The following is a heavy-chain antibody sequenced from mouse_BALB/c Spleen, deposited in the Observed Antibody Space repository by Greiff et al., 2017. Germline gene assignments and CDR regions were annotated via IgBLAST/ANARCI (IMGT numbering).Heavy chain of an antibody. Sequence: QVQLQQSGAELVRPGSSVKISCKASGYAFSSYWMNWVKQRPGQGLEWIGQIYPGDGDTNYNGKFKGKATLTADKSSSTAYMQLSSLTSEDSAVYFCAYRYDDAMDYWGQGTSVTVSS. V-gene: IGHV1-80*01. D-gene: IGHD2-14*01. CDR2: IYPGDGDT. J-gene: IGHJ4*01. CDR3: AYRYDDAMDY. CDR1: GYAFSSYW.